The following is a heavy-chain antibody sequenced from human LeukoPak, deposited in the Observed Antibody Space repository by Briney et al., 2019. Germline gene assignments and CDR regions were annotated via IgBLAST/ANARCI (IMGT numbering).Heavy chain of an antibody. CDR1: GFTFGTYS. J-gene: IGHJ4*02. D-gene: IGHD1-26*01. CDR3: AKKGTSSSDTSASRSRADYLDY. CDR2: ISGSAHST. Sequence: PGGSLRLSCAASGFTFGTYSMSWVRQAPGKGLEWVSAISGSAHSTTYADSAKGRFTISRDNSKSTLYLQMNSLRAEDTALYYCAKKGTSSSDTSASRSRADYLDYWGQGTLVTVSS. V-gene: IGHV3-23*01.